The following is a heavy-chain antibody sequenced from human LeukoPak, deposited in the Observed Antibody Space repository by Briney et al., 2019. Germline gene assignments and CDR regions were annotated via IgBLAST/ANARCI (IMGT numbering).Heavy chain of an antibody. J-gene: IGHJ1*01. CDR2: IRYDGSNK. V-gene: IGHV3-30*02. D-gene: IGHD2-21*02. CDR3: ARASYCGGDCYPPGAEYFQH. Sequence: GGSLRLSCAASGFTFSGYGMHWVRQAPGKGLEWVAFIRYDGSNKYYADSVKGRFTISRDNSKNTLYLQMNSLRAEDTAVYYCARASYCGGDCYPPGAEYFQHWGQGTLVTVSS. CDR1: GFTFSGYG.